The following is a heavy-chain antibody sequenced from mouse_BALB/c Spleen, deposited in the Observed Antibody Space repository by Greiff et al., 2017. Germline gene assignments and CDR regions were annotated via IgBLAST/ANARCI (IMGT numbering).Heavy chain of an antibody. Sequence: EVKVVESGGGLVKPGGSLKLSCAASGFTFSSYAMSWVRQTPEKRLEWVATISSGGSYTYYPDSVKGRFTISRDNAKNTLYLQMSSLRSEDTAMYYFARHNYDYDGIAYWGQGTLVTVSA. J-gene: IGHJ3*01. D-gene: IGHD2-4*01. V-gene: IGHV5-9-3*01. CDR3: ARHNYDYDGIAY. CDR2: ISSGGSYT. CDR1: GFTFSSYA.